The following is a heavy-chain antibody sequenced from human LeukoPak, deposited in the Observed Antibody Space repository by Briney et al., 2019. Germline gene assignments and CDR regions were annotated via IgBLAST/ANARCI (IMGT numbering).Heavy chain of an antibody. J-gene: IGHJ4*02. Sequence: KTSETLSLTCTVSGGSINSNYWSWIRQPAGKGLEWIGRIYTSGSTNYNPSLKSRVTISVDTSKTHFSLKLNSVTAADTAVYYCARDGPQGVGWLDYWGQGTLITVSS. CDR1: GGSINSNY. CDR3: ARDGPQGVGWLDY. CDR2: IYTSGST. V-gene: IGHV4-4*07. D-gene: IGHD6-19*01.